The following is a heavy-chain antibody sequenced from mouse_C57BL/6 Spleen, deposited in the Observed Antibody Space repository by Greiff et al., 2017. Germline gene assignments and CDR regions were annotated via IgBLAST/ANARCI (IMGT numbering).Heavy chain of an antibody. V-gene: IGHV1-54*01. CDR3: ARYSKGAMDY. J-gene: IGHJ4*01. Sequence: QVQLQQSGAELVRPGTSVKVSCKASGYAFTNYLIEWVKQRPGQGLEWIGVINPGSGGTNYNEKFKGKATLTADKSSSTAYMQLSSLTSEDSAVYFCARYSKGAMDYWGQGTSVTVSS. CDR2: INPGSGGT. D-gene: IGHD2-5*01. CDR1: GYAFTNYL.